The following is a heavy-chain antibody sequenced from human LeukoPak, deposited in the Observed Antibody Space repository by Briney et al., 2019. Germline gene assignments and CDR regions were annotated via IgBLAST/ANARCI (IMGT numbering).Heavy chain of an antibody. D-gene: IGHD3-10*01. J-gene: IGHJ5*02. CDR1: GYSFTGYF. CDR3: ARGPMIRGTSHNWFDP. CDR2: INSSGGNT. V-gene: IGHV1-46*01. Sequence: GASVKVSCTASGYSFTGYFMHWVRQAPGQGFEWMGIINSSGGNTSYAQKFQGRVTMTRDTSTGTVHMELSSLRSDDTAVYYCARGPMIRGTSHNWFDPWGQGTLVTVSS.